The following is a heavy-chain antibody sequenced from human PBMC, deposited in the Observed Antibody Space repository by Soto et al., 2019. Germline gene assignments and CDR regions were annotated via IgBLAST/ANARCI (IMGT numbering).Heavy chain of an antibody. CDR2: ISAYNGDT. J-gene: IGHJ3*02. V-gene: IGHV1-18*01. Sequence: GQLVQSGAEVKRPGASVKVFCRASGYTFTSYGISWVRQAPGQGLEWMGWISAYNGDTKLSQKFDARVSMTTDTSTNTASRELSSLISDDTADCYCARDSFPHIAMVTSAFDIWGHGIMVPV. CDR3: ARDSFPHIAMVTSAFDI. D-gene: IGHD5-18*01. CDR1: GYTFTSYG.